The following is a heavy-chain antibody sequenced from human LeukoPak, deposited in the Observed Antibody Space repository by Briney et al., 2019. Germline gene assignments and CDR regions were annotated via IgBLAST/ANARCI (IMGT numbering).Heavy chain of an antibody. D-gene: IGHD3-22*01. J-gene: IGHJ4*02. CDR2: ISPNSGGT. V-gene: IGHV1-2*06. Sequence: ASVKVSCKASGYTFTGYYMHWVRQAPGQGLEWMGRISPNSGGTNYAQKFQGRVTMTRDTSISTAYMELSRLRSDDTAMYYCARDPSNSSGYHAHFDSWGQGTLVTVSS. CDR1: GYTFTGYY. CDR3: ARDPSNSSGYHAHFDS.